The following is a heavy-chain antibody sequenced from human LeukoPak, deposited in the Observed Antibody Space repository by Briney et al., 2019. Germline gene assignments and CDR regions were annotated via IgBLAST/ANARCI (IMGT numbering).Heavy chain of an antibody. CDR3: VRSYYANSGFLPHN. Sequence: GGSLRLSCAASGFTFDDYGFSWVRQTPGKGLEGVSGISWNGASTVYADSVKGRFTISRDNAKNSLSLQMNSLRAEDTALYYCVRSYYANSGFLPHNWGQGTLVTVSS. CDR1: GFTFDDYG. D-gene: IGHD3-22*01. V-gene: IGHV3-20*04. CDR2: ISWNGAST. J-gene: IGHJ4*02.